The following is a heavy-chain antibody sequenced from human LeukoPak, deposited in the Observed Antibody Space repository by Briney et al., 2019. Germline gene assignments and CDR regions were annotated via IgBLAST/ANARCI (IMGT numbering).Heavy chain of an antibody. V-gene: IGHV3-7*03. Sequence: GGSLVLSCDGSGFTFSNYWMSWVRQAPGKGLEGVANIQQHGSETYYGDSVKGRFTISRDNAKNSLYLQMNSLRSDDTAVYYCARGIPSNPWYSSSWYGWNDYWGQGTLVTASS. D-gene: IGHD6-13*01. CDR2: IQQHGSET. J-gene: IGHJ4*02. CDR3: ARGIPSNPWYSSSWYGWNDY. CDR1: GFTFSNYW.